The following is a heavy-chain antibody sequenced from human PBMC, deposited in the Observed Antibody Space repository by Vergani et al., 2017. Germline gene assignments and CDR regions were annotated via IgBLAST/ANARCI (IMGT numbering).Heavy chain of an antibody. Sequence: EVQLVESGGGLVQPGGSLRLSCAASGFTFSNYWMDWVRQAPGKGLEWVANIKQDGSEKVYVDSVKGRFTISRDNAKNSVYLQVNSLRAEDTAVYFCGRSLDYWGQGTLVTVSS. V-gene: IGHV3-7*01. CDR3: GRSLDY. CDR1: GFTFSNYW. J-gene: IGHJ4*02. CDR2: IKQDGSEK.